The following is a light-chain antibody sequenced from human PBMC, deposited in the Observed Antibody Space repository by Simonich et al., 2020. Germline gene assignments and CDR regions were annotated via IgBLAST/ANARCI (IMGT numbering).Light chain of an antibody. CDR3: QQYYSYPRT. J-gene: IGKJ1*01. Sequence: AIRMTQSPSSLSASTGDRFTITWRASQGISSYLAWYQQKPGKAPKLLIYSASTLQSGVPSSFSGSGSGTDFTLTISCLQSEDFATYYCQQYYSYPRTFGQGTKVEIK. V-gene: IGKV1-8*01. CDR1: QGISSY. CDR2: SAS.